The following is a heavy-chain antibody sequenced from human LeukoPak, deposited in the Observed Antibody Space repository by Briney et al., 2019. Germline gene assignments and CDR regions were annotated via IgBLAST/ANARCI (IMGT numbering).Heavy chain of an antibody. D-gene: IGHD2-8*02. CDR2: ISGSVDTT. V-gene: IGHV3-23*01. Sequence: PGGSLRLSCAASGFTFTTYGMTWVRQAPGRGLEWVSTISGSVDTTYYADSVKGRFTISRDFSESTLYLVMNSLRDEDTAVYYCAKSRLRGRRPNPLLFTGTNRPADADRLENAFDVWGQGTTVTVSS. CDR3: AKSRLRGRRPNPLLFTGTNRPADADRLENAFDV. CDR1: GFTFTTYG. J-gene: IGHJ3*01.